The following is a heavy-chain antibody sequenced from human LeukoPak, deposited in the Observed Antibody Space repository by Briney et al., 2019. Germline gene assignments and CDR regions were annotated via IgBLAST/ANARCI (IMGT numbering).Heavy chain of an antibody. V-gene: IGHV1-58*01. J-gene: IGHJ4*02. CDR2: IVVGSGNT. CDR1: GFTFTSSA. CDR3: AAESLGYCSGGSCYGQFDY. D-gene: IGHD2-15*01. Sequence: SVKVSCTASGFTFTSSAVQWVRQARGQRLEWIGWIVVGSGNTSYAQKFQERVTITRDMSTSTAYMELSSLRSEDTAVYYCAAESLGYCSGGSCYGQFDYWDQGTLVTVSS.